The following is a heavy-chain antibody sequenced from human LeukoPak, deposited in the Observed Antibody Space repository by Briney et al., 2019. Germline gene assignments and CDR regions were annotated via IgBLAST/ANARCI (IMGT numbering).Heavy chain of an antibody. D-gene: IGHD2-15*01. CDR1: GGTFSSYA. CDR3: ASGVVVVAATLFDY. Sequence: GASVKVSCTASGGTFSSYAISWVRQAPGRGLEWMGGIIPIFGTANYAQKFQGRVTITADESTSTAYMELSSLRSEDTAVYYCASGVVVVAATLFDYWGQGTLVTVSS. CDR2: IIPIFGTA. V-gene: IGHV1-69*13. J-gene: IGHJ4*02.